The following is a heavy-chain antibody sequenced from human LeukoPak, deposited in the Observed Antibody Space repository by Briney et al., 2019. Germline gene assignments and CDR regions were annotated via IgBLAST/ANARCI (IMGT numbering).Heavy chain of an antibody. D-gene: IGHD3-22*01. CDR2: ISYDGSNK. J-gene: IGHJ5*02. V-gene: IGHV3-30-3*01. CDR3: ATTRGDYYDSSGYPVP. Sequence: PGGSLRLSCAASGFTFSSYAMHWVRQAPGKGLEWVAVISYDGSNKYYADSVKGRFTISRDNSKNTLYLQMNSLRAEDTAVYYCATTRGDYYDSSGYPVPWGQGTLVTVSS. CDR1: GFTFSSYA.